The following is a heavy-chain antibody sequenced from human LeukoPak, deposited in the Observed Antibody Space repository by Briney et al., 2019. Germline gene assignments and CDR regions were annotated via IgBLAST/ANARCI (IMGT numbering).Heavy chain of an antibody. D-gene: IGHD1-7*01. CDR1: GFTLSSYG. Sequence: PGGSLRLSCAASGFTLSSYGMHWVRQAPGKGLEWVAVIWYDGSNKYYADSVKGRFTISRDNSKNTLYLQMNSLRAEDTAVYYCAKDFGSGITGTTTLDYWGQGTLVTVSS. CDR3: AKDFGSGITGTTTLDY. CDR2: IWYDGSNK. V-gene: IGHV3-33*06. J-gene: IGHJ4*02.